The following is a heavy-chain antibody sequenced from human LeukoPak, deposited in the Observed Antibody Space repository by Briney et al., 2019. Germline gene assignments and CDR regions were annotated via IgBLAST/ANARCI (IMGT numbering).Heavy chain of an antibody. J-gene: IGHJ4*02. Sequence: PGGSLRLSCAASGFTFSSYGMHWVRQAPGKGLEWVAVIWYGGSNKYYADSVKGRFTISRDNSKNTLYLQMNSLRAEDTAVYYCAKEPDYDFWSGPGDWGQGTLVTVSS. CDR3: AKEPDYDFWSGPGD. V-gene: IGHV3-30*02. CDR1: GFTFSSYG. CDR2: IWYGGSNK. D-gene: IGHD3-3*01.